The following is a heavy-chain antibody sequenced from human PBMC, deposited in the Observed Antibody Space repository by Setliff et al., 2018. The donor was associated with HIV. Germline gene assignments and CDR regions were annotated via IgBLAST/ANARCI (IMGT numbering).Heavy chain of an antibody. CDR2: IRYDGNNQ. Sequence: SCAASGFTFSNFGMYWVRQAPGKGLEWVTFIRYDGNNQNYADSVKGRFTISRDNSKNTLYLQMNSLRTEDTAVYYCAKGSTVAVLDYWGQGTLVTVSS. CDR3: AKGSTVAVLDY. J-gene: IGHJ4*02. V-gene: IGHV3-30*02. D-gene: IGHD6-19*01. CDR1: GFTFSNFG.